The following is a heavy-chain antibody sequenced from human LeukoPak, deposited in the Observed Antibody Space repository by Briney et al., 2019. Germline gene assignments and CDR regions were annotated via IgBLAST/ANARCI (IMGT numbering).Heavy chain of an antibody. Sequence: PGGSLRLSCAASGFTFDDYAMHWVRQAPGKGLEWVSLISWDGGSTYYADSVKGRFTISRDNSKNSLYLQMNSLRAEDTALYYCAKPRRGYSYGPGTNYYYYYMDVWGKGTTVTVSS. CDR2: ISWDGGST. J-gene: IGHJ6*03. D-gene: IGHD5-18*01. V-gene: IGHV3-43D*03. CDR3: AKPRRGYSYGPGTNYYYYYMDV. CDR1: GFTFDDYA.